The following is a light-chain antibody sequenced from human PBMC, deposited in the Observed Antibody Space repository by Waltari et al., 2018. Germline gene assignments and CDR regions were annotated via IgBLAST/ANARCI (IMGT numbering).Light chain of an antibody. V-gene: IGLV3-1*01. CDR1: KLGDKY. CDR3: QAWDSSLHVV. Sequence: SYELTQPPSVSVSPGQTASITCSGDKLGDKYACWYQQKPGQSPVLVIYQDSKRPSGIPERFSGSNSGNTATLTISETQAMDEADYYCQAWDSSLHVVFGGGTKLTVL. CDR2: QDS. J-gene: IGLJ2*01.